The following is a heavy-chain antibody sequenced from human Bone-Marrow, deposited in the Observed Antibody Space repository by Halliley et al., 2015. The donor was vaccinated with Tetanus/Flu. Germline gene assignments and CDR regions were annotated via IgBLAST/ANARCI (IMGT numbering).Heavy chain of an antibody. CDR2: IYDRGNT. CDR3: ARDLGFNDYGEDALDY. V-gene: IGHV4-61*01. J-gene: IGHJ4*02. D-gene: IGHD4-17*01. CDR1: GGSIISSSYH. Sequence: TLSLTCTVSGGSIISSSYHWGWIRQSPGKGLQWLGYIYDRGNTKYNPSLKSRVSISVDTSKNQVSLSLNSVTAADTAVYYCARDLGFNDYGEDALDYWGQGILVTVSS.